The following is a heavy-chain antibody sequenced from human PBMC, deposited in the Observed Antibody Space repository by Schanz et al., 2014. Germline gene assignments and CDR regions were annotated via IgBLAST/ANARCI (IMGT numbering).Heavy chain of an antibody. J-gene: IGHJ6*02. D-gene: IGHD5-18*01. CDR2: IIPVLAIA. CDR1: GYTFISYG. CDR3: ARGPSQGYSYGHNIGAYYYGMDV. Sequence: QVQLVQSGAEVKKPGASVKVSCKASGYTFISYGIKWVRQAPGQGLEWMGRIIPVLAIADYAQKFQGRVTITADKSTSTASMELSSLRSEDTAVYYCARGPSQGYSYGHNIGAYYYGMDVWGQGTTDTVSS. V-gene: IGHV1-69*04.